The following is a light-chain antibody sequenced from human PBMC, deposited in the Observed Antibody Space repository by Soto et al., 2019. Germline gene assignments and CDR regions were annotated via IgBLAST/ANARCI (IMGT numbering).Light chain of an antibody. CDR3: CSYAGDYTFV. V-gene: IGLV2-11*01. CDR2: DVI. J-gene: IGLJ1*01. CDR1: SSDVGVYKY. Sequence: QSALIQPRSVSGSPGQSVTISCTGTSSDVGVYKYVSWYRQHPGKAPKLMIYDVITRPSGVPDRFSGSKSGNTASLTISGIQAEYEADYYCCSYAGDYTFVFGSGTKVTVL.